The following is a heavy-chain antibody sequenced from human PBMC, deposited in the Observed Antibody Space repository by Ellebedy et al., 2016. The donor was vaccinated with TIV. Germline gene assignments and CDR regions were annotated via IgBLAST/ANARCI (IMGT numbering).Heavy chain of an antibody. V-gene: IGHV3-23*01. CDR2: IDKSGRST. Sequence: GESLKISCAASGFAFSSYAMSWVRQAPGKGLEWVSTIDKSGRSTYYADSVKGRFTSSRDNSKNTLYLQVNSLTAEDTAVYYCAKDLAAGTTLRLDYWGQGTLVTVSS. CDR1: GFAFSSYA. CDR3: AKDLAAGTTLRLDY. J-gene: IGHJ4*02. D-gene: IGHD1-1*01.